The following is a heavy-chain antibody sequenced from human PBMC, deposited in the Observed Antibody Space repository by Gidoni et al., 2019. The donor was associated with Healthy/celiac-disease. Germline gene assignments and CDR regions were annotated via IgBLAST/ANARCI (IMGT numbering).Heavy chain of an antibody. Sequence: EVQLLESGGGLVQPGGSLSLSCPASGFTFSSYSTRWVRKAPGKGLEWVSAISGSGGSTYYADSVKGRFTISRDNSKNTLYLQMNSLRAEDTAVYYCAKDRALLWFGELFRGDAFDIWGQGTMVTVSS. V-gene: IGHV3-23*01. CDR2: ISGSGGST. J-gene: IGHJ3*02. CDR1: GFTFSSYS. CDR3: AKDRALLWFGELFRGDAFDI. D-gene: IGHD3-10*01.